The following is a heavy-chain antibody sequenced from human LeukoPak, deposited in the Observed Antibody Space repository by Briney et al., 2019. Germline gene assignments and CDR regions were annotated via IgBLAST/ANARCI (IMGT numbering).Heavy chain of an antibody. V-gene: IGHV3-15*01. CDR3: TTRAHTEEVIVGATKIDY. Sequence: GGSLRLSCAASGFTFINAWMSWVRQAPGKGLEWVGRIKSKTDGGTTDYAAPVKGRFTISRDDSKNTLYLQMNSLKTEDTAVYYCTTRAHTEEVIVGATKIDYWGQGTLVTVSS. D-gene: IGHD1-26*01. CDR2: IKSKTDGGTT. J-gene: IGHJ4*02. CDR1: GFTFINAW.